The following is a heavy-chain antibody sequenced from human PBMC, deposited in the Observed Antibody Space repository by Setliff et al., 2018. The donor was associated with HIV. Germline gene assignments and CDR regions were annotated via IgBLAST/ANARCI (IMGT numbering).Heavy chain of an antibody. Sequence: ASVKVSCKASGYTFTSYGITWVRQAPGQGLEWMGWISTYNGNTDYAQKLQGRVTMTTDTSTSTAYMELRSLRSGDSAVYYCARDDYGDYVGDYWGQGTLVTV. J-gene: IGHJ4*02. V-gene: IGHV1-18*01. CDR1: GYTFTSYG. CDR2: ISTYNGNT. CDR3: ARDDYGDYVGDY. D-gene: IGHD4-17*01.